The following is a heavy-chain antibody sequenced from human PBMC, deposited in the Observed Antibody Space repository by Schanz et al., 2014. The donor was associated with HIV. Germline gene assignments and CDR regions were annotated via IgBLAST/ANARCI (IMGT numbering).Heavy chain of an antibody. J-gene: IGHJ4*02. V-gene: IGHV3-23*01. CDR1: GFTFSRYA. CDR3: AKDRGSGSYYNVDFDY. Sequence: EEQVLESGGGLVQPGGSLRLSCAASGFTFSRYAMSWVRQAPGKGLEWVSSISGSGGSTYYADSVKGRFTISRDNAKNSLYLQMNSLRAEDTALYYCAKDRGSGSYYNVDFDYWGQGTLVTVSS. CDR2: ISGSGGST. D-gene: IGHD3-10*01.